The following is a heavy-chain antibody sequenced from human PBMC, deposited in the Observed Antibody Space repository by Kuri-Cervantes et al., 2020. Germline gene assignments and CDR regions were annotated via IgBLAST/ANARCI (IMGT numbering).Heavy chain of an antibody. J-gene: IGHJ3*02. CDR3: TRRRDEAIGDTGDAFDI. CDR1: GFTFSGSV. Sequence: GGSLRLSCAASGFTFSGSVVHWVRQPSGKGLEWVGRIRSKGNNYATAYAASVKGRFTVSRDDSTNTAYLQMNSLNTEDTAVYYCTRRRDEAIGDTGDAFDIWGQGTMVTVSS. D-gene: IGHD3-16*01. V-gene: IGHV3-73*01. CDR2: IRSKGNNYAT.